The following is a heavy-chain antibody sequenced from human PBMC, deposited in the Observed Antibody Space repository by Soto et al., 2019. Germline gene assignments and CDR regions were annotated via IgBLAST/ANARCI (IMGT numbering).Heavy chain of an antibody. J-gene: IGHJ4*02. D-gene: IGHD6-13*01. Sequence: SETLSLTCTVSGGSSSSYYWSWIRQPLGKGLEWIGYIYYSGSTNYNPSLKSRVTISVDTSKNQFSLKLSSVTAADTAVYYCARRYGTVFDFWGQGTLVTVSS. V-gene: IGHV4-59*01. CDR2: IYYSGST. CDR1: GGSSSSYY. CDR3: ARRYGTVFDF.